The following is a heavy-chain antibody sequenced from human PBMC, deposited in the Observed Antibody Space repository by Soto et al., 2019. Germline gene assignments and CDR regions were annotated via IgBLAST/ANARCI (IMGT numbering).Heavy chain of an antibody. D-gene: IGHD6-13*01. CDR3: ARVEQQLDAFDI. V-gene: IGHV3-21*01. Sequence: GGSLRLSCAASGFTSSSYSMNWVRQAPGKGLEWVSSISSSSSYIYYADSVKGRSTISRDNAKNSLYLQMNSLRAEDTAVYYCARVEQQLDAFDIWGQGTMVTVSS. J-gene: IGHJ3*02. CDR1: GFTSSSYS. CDR2: ISSSSSYI.